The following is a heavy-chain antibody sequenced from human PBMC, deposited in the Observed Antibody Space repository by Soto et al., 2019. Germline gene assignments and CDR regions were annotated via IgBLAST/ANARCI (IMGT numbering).Heavy chain of an antibody. CDR3: AHRRPDYYDSSGYYDYYFDY. V-gene: IGHV2-5*01. CDR1: GFSLSTSGVG. D-gene: IGHD3-22*01. Sequence: QITLKESGPTLVKPTQTLTLTFTFSGFSLSTSGVGVGWIRQPPGKALEWLALLYWNDDKRYSPSLKTRLTITKDTSKNQVVLTMTNMDPVDTATYYCAHRRPDYYDSSGYYDYYFDYWGQGTLVTVSS. CDR2: LYWNDDK. J-gene: IGHJ4*02.